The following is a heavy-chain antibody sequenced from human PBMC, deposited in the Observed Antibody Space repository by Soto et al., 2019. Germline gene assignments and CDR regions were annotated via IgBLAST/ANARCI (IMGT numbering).Heavy chain of an antibody. CDR2: INADGTST. CDR3: VKVLARGVGVPRFYFDS. V-gene: IGHV3-74*01. CDR1: GFTFSNSW. J-gene: IGHJ4*02. Sequence: HTGGSLRLSCAASGFTFSNSWMHWVRQVSGKGLEWVSRINADGTSTSYADSVKGRFTISRDNAKNTLYLHVNSLRAEDTAVYYCVKVLARGVGVPRFYFDSWGQGALVTVSS. D-gene: IGHD2-2*01.